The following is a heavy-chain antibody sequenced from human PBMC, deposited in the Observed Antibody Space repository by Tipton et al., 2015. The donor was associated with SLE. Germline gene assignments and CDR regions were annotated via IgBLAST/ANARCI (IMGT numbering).Heavy chain of an antibody. V-gene: IGHV4-59*01. CDR1: GASISSYY. Sequence: TLSLTCTVSGASISSYYWSWIRQPPGKGLEWIGYVYDIEFTNYNPSLESRVTISLDTSKNQFSLKLSSVTAADTAVYYCARGGTYHDSSGNIDYWGQGTLVTASS. D-gene: IGHD3-22*01. CDR3: ARGGTYHDSSGNIDY. CDR2: VYDIEFT. J-gene: IGHJ4*02.